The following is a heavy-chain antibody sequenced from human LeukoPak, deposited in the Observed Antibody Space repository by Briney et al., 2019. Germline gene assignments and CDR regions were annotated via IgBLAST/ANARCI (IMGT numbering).Heavy chain of an antibody. V-gene: IGHV4-30-2*01. J-gene: IGHJ6*03. D-gene: IGHD6-6*01. CDR2: IYHSRST. Sequence: PSETLSLTCTVSGGSISSGGYYWSWIRQPPGKGREWIGYIYHSRSTYYNPSLKSRVTISVDRSKNQFSLKLSSVTAADTAVYYCARIAARDYYYYYMDVWGKGTTVTVSS. CDR1: GGSISSGGYY. CDR3: ARIAARDYYYYYMDV.